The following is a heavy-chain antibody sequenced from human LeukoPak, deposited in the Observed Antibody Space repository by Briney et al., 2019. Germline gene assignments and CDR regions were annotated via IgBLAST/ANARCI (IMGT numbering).Heavy chain of an antibody. D-gene: IGHD3-10*01. CDR2: ISGSGGST. CDR1: GFTFSSYA. CDR3: AEDLLEGSGTYYFDY. Sequence: GGSLRLSCAASGFTFSSYAMSWVRQAPGKGLEWVSAISGSGGSTYYADSVKGRFTISRDNSKNTLYLQMNSLRAEDTAVYYCAEDLLEGSGTYYFDYWGQGTLVTVSS. V-gene: IGHV3-23*01. J-gene: IGHJ4*02.